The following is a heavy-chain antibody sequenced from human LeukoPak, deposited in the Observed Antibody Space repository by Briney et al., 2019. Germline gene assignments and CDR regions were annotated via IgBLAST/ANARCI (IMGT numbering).Heavy chain of an antibody. CDR2: IYYSGST. CDR3: ARAGVDIYGRRYYFDY. Sequence: PSQTLSLTCTVSGGSISGYFWSWIRQPPGKGLEWIGYIYYSGSTNYNPSLKSRVTISVDTSKNQFSLKVSSVTAADTAVYYCARAGVDIYGRRYYFDYWGQGTLVTVSS. D-gene: IGHD5-18*01. J-gene: IGHJ4*02. CDR1: GGSISGYF. V-gene: IGHV4-59*01.